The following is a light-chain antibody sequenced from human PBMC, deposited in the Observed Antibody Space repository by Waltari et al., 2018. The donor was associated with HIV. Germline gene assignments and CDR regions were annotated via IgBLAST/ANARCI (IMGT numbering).Light chain of an antibody. CDR2: AAS. CDR3: QHLNSSPWT. Sequence: DIQLTQSPSLLAASVGDRVTITCRASQAISNYLAWYQQIPGRVPNLLIYAASTLQSGVPARFSGSGSGTEFTLTISSLQPEDSATYYCQHLNSSPWTFGQGTKVEIK. J-gene: IGKJ1*01. V-gene: IGKV1-9*01. CDR1: QAISNY.